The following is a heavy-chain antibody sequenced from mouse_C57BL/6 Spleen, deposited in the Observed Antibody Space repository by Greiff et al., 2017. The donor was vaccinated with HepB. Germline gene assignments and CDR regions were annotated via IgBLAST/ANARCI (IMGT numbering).Heavy chain of an antibody. D-gene: IGHD4-1*01. Sequence: VHLVESGPGLVQPSQSLSITCTVSGFSLTSYGVHWVRQSPGKGLEWLGVIWSGGSTDYNAAFISRLSISKDNSKSQVFFKMNSLQADDTAIYYCARNSGRGFAYWGQGTLVTVSA. CDR3: ARNSGRGFAY. J-gene: IGHJ3*01. V-gene: IGHV2-2*01. CDR1: GFSLTSYG. CDR2: IWSGGST.